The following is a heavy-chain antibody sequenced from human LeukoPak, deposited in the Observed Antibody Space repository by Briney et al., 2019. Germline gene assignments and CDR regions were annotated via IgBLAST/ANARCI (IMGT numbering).Heavy chain of an antibody. CDR1: GFTVSSNY. J-gene: IGHJ4*02. Sequence: PGGSLRLSCAASGFTVSSNYMSWVRQAPGKGLEWVALMSYDGSNKYYAVSVKGRFTISRDNAKNSLYLQMNSLRAEDTAVYYCARRYFDYWGQGTLVTVSS. V-gene: IGHV3-30*03. CDR2: MSYDGSNK. CDR3: ARRYFDY.